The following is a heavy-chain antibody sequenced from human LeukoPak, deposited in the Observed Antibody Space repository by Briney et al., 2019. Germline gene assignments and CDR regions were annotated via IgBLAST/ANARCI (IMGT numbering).Heavy chain of an antibody. Sequence: MTSETLSLMCTVSGDSFRSHYWSWVRQPPGKALEWIGYMFYSGSTNYNTSLKGRVAISVDTSKNQFSLMLSSVTAADTAIYYCARVGQWQYYFDYWGQGTQVTVSS. CDR1: GDSFRSHY. V-gene: IGHV4-59*11. J-gene: IGHJ4*02. D-gene: IGHD6-19*01. CDR3: ARVGQWQYYFDY. CDR2: MFYSGST.